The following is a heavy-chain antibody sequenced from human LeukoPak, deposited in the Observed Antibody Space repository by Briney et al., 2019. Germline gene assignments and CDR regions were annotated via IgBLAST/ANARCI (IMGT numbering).Heavy chain of an antibody. CDR2: IYHSGST. V-gene: IGHV4-39*07. D-gene: IGHD1-7*01. CDR1: GGSISTSNYY. CDR3: AREGRNWNYANWFDP. J-gene: IGHJ5*02. Sequence: SETLSLTCTVSGGSISTSNYYWGWIRQPPGKGLEWIGSIYHSGSTYYNPSLKSRVTISVDTSKNQFSLKLSSVTAADTAVYYCAREGRNWNYANWFDPWGQGTLVTVSS.